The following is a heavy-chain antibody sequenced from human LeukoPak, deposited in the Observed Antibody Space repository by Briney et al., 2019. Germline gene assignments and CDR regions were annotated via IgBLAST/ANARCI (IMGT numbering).Heavy chain of an antibody. CDR3: ASGDYCSGGSCYLALYY. J-gene: IGHJ4*02. V-gene: IGHV1-2*02. CDR2: INPNSGGT. Sequence: ASVKVSCKASGYTFTGYYMHWVRQAPGQGLEWMGWINPNSGGTNYAQKFQGRVTMTRDTSISTVYMELSRLRSDDTAVYYCASGDYCSGGSCYLALYYWGQGTLVTVSS. D-gene: IGHD2-15*01. CDR1: GYTFTGYY.